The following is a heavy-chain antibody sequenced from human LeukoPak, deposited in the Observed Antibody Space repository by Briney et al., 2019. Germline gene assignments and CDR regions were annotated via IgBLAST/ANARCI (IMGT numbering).Heavy chain of an antibody. Sequence: PGRSLRLSCAASGFTFDDYAMHWVRQAPGKGLEWVSGISWNSGSIGYADSVKGRFTISRDNAKNSLYLQMNSLRAEDMALYYCAKNLGYCSSTSCWGAFDIWGQGTMVTVSS. J-gene: IGHJ3*02. D-gene: IGHD2-2*01. CDR3: AKNLGYCSSTSCWGAFDI. V-gene: IGHV3-9*03. CDR1: GFTFDDYA. CDR2: ISWNSGSI.